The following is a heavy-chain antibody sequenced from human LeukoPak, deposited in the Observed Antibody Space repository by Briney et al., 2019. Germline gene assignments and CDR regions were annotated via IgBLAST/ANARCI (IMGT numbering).Heavy chain of an antibody. Sequence: SETLSLACTVSGGSISSSSYYWGWIRQPPGKGLEWIGSIYYSGSTYYNPSLKSRVTISVDTSKNQFSLKLSSVTAADTAVYYCAKAGEDVVLVPGADPNDYYYYYYMDVWGKGTTVTISS. CDR3: AKAGEDVVLVPGADPNDYYYYYYMDV. V-gene: IGHV4-39*01. D-gene: IGHD2-2*01. CDR2: IYYSGST. CDR1: GGSISSSSYY. J-gene: IGHJ6*03.